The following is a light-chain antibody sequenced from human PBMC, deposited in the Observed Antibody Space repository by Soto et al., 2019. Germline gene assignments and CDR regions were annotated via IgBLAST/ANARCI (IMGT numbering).Light chain of an antibody. CDR1: ISNIETNY. Sequence: QSVLTQPPSVSGTPGQRVTISCSGGISNIETNYVHWFQQLPGTAPKVLSTRDNQRPSRVPDRFSGSKSGTSASLAISGRRSEDEAEYYCAAWDDTVRSYVFGTGTKVTVL. V-gene: IGLV1-47*01. CDR3: AAWDDTVRSYV. CDR2: RDN. J-gene: IGLJ1*01.